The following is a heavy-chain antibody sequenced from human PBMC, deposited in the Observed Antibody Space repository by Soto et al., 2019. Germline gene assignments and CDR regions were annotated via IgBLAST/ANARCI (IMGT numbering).Heavy chain of an antibody. Sequence: QVHLVESGGGVVQPGRSLRLSCAASGFTFSNYIMHWLRQAPGKGLEWVAIILHDGNNKYYADSVKGRFTISRDNSKNTLYLQMNSLRTEDTAIYYCARDDEGGSYCDLGYWGQGTLVTVSS. V-gene: IGHV3-30-3*01. CDR3: ARDDEGGSYCDLGY. J-gene: IGHJ4*02. D-gene: IGHD3-10*01. CDR1: GFTFSNYI. CDR2: ILHDGNNK.